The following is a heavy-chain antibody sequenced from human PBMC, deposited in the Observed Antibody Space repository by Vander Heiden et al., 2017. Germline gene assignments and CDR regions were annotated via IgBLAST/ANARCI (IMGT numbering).Heavy chain of an antibody. J-gene: IGHJ2*01. CDR1: GFTLRSYG. D-gene: IGHD6-6*01. CDR3: ARGYSSSSGPDWYFDL. CDR2: ISSSSSYI. Sequence: EVQLVESGGGLVQPGGYLNLSCAASGFTLRSYGMKWVRQAPGKGLEWVSAISSSSSYIYYADSVKGRFTISRDNAKNSLYLQMNSLRAEDTAVYYCARGYSSSSGPDWYFDLWGRGTLVTVSS. V-gene: IGHV3-21*01.